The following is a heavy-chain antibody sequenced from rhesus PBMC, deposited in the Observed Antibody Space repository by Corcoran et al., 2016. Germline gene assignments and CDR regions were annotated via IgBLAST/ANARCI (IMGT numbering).Heavy chain of an antibody. Sequence: QVQLQESGPGLVKPSETLSLTCAVSGYSISSGYYWGWIRHPPGKGLEYIGYIIGSSGSTYDNPSPKSRVTMSKDTSKNQFSLKLSSVTAADTAVYYCARPPYGSSYTDYWGQGVLVTVSS. CDR1: GYSISSGYY. CDR2: IIGSSGST. V-gene: IGHV4-99*01. D-gene: IGHD4-29*01. J-gene: IGHJ4*01. CDR3: ARPPYGSSYTDY.